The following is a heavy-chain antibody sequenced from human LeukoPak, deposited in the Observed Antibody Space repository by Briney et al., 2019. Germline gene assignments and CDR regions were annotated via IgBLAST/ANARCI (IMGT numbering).Heavy chain of an antibody. Sequence: GGSLRLSCAATGFTFTPYTMNWFRQPPGKGLEWVSYISRDGNTIYYADSVKGRFTISRDIAKKSLFLQMDNLRVEDTAMYYCAKGTTGTWGQGTLVTVSS. V-gene: IGHV3-48*01. D-gene: IGHD2-8*02. CDR3: AKGTTGT. CDR1: GFTFTPYT. J-gene: IGHJ5*02. CDR2: ISRDGNTI.